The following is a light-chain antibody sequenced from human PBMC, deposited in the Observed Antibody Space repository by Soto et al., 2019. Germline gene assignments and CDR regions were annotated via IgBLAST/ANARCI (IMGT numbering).Light chain of an antibody. CDR2: EAS. Sequence: DIVMTQSPATLSVSVGDRATLSCRASQSVSRNLAWYQQKPGQAPRLLIYEASNRTTGIQARFSGSGSGTDFTLTIRSLQPDDFATYYCKQHSSYSRTFGQGTKVDI. V-gene: IGKV3D-15*01. CDR1: QSVSRN. CDR3: KQHSSYSRT. J-gene: IGKJ1*01.